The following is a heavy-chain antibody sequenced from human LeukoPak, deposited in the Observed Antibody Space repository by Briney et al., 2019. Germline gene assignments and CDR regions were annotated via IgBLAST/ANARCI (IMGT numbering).Heavy chain of an antibody. Sequence: PGRSLRLSCAASGFTFSSYGMHWVRQAPGKGLEWVAVISYDGSNKYYADSVKGRFTISRDNSKNTLYLQMNSLRAEDTAVYYCASHPEGGATFRPFDYWGQGTLVTVSS. V-gene: IGHV3-30*03. CDR3: ASHPEGGATFRPFDY. D-gene: IGHD1-26*01. CDR2: ISYDGSNK. J-gene: IGHJ4*02. CDR1: GFTFSSYG.